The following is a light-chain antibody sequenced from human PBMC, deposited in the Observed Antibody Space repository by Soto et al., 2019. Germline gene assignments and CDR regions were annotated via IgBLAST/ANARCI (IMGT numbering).Light chain of an antibody. J-gene: IGKJ1*01. Sequence: EIVMTQSPATLSVSPGERATLSCGASQSVSSNLAWYQQKPGQGPRLLIYGASSRATGIPARFSGSGSATEFTLTISSLQSEDFAVYFCQQYNNWPPWTFGQGTKVEIK. CDR2: GAS. V-gene: IGKV3-15*01. CDR3: QQYNNWPPWT. CDR1: QSVSSN.